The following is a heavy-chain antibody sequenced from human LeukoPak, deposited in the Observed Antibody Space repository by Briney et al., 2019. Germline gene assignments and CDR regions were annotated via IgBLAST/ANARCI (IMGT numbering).Heavy chain of an antibody. V-gene: IGHV3-48*04. CDR2: IGISSGNT. CDR3: ARDHPYAFDN. J-gene: IGHJ4*02. D-gene: IGHD4-17*01. CDR1: GFPFSDYS. Sequence: GGSLRLSCTASGFPFSDYSMNWVRQAPGKGLELISYIGISSGNTKYAYSVRGRFTISADNAKHSLYLTMTSLRVEDTAVYYCARDHPYAFDNWGQGTLVSVSS.